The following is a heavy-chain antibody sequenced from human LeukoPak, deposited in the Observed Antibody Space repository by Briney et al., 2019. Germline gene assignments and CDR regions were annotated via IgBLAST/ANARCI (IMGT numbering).Heavy chain of an antibody. CDR1: GFTFSSYS. J-gene: IGHJ6*02. CDR3: ARDWAPITIFGVVITRYYGMDV. V-gene: IGHV3-21*01. CDR2: ISSSSSYI. Sequence: GSLRLSCAASGFTFSSYSMNWVRQAPGKGLEWVSSISSSSSYIYYADSVKGRFTISRDNAKNSLYLQMNSLRAEDTAVYYCARDWAPITIFGVVITRYYGMDVWGQGTTVTVSS. D-gene: IGHD3-3*01.